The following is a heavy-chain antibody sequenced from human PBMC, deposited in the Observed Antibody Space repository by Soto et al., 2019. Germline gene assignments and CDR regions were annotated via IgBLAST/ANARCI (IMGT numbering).Heavy chain of an antibody. D-gene: IGHD3-10*01. CDR1: GYSISSGYY. V-gene: IGHV4-38-2*02. CDR3: ARDGITMVRGVQYAFDI. CDR2: IYHGGST. J-gene: IGHJ3*02. Sequence: SETLSLTCAVSGYSISSGYYWGWLRQPPGKGLEWIGSIYHGGSTYYNPSLNSRVTLSIDMTNNHVSLILNSVTAADTAVYYCARDGITMVRGVQYAFDIWGQGTMVTVSS.